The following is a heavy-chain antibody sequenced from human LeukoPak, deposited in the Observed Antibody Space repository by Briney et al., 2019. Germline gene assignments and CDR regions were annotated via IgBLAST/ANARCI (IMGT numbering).Heavy chain of an antibody. CDR3: TTDLNLRGYYYYGMDV. V-gene: IGHV3-23*01. CDR2: ISGSGGST. J-gene: IGHJ6*02. Sequence: PGGSLRLSCAASGFTFSSYAMSWVCQAPGKGLEWVSAISGSGGSTYYADSVKGRFTISRDNSKNTLYLQMNSLKTEDTAVYYCTTDLNLRGYYYYGMDVWGQGTTVTVSS. CDR1: GFTFSSYA.